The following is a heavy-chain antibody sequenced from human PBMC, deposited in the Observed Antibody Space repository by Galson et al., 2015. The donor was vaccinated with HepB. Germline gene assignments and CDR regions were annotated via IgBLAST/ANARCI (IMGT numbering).Heavy chain of an antibody. CDR2: INPNSGDT. D-gene: IGHD6-6*01. Sequence: SVKVSCKASGDTFTGYFWDWVRQAPGQGLEWMGWINPNSGDTNYAQKFQGRVTMTRDTSISTAYMELSSLKSDDTAVYYCARGAPTRGSSSGMLAPWGQGTLVTVSS. CDR1: GDTFTGYF. CDR3: ARGAPTRGSSSGMLAP. J-gene: IGHJ5*02. V-gene: IGHV1-2*02.